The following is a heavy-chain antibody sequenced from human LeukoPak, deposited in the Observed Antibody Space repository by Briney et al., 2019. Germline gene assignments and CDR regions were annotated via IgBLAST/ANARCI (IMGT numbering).Heavy chain of an antibody. CDR2: INGRGGLI. V-gene: IGHV3-11*01. Sequence: GGSLRLSCAASGFSFSAYNMNWVRQAPGKGLEWVASINGRGGLIYYSDSVKGRFTISRDNAKNSLYLQMNSLRAEDTAVYYCARAGRYCSGGSCTFDYWGQGTLVTVSS. D-gene: IGHD2-15*01. CDR1: GFSFSAYN. CDR3: ARAGRYCSGGSCTFDY. J-gene: IGHJ4*02.